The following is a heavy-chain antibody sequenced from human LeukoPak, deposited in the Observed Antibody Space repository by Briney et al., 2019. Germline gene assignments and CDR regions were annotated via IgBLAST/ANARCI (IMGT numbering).Heavy chain of an antibody. J-gene: IGHJ4*02. V-gene: IGHV4-59*08. Sequence: PSETLSLTCTVSGDSISSYYWSWIRQPPGKGLEWIGYIYYGGSTNYNPSLKSRVTISIDTPKNQFSLKLSSVPAADTAVYYCARRRYSSGQIDYWGQGTLVTVSS. CDR3: ARRRYSSGQIDY. CDR1: GDSISSYY. D-gene: IGHD6-19*01. CDR2: IYYGGST.